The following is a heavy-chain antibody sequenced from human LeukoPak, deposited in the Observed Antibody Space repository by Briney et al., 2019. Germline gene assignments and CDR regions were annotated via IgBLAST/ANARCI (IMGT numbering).Heavy chain of an antibody. J-gene: IGHJ4*02. CDR3: ARQGAAAGTSGWFDY. CDR2: INPNSGGT. Sequence: ASVKVSCKASGYTFTGYYMHWVRQAPGQGLEWMGWINPNSGGTNYAQKFQGRVTMTRDTSINTAYMELSSLRSEDTAVYYCARQGAAAGTSGWFDYWGQGTLVTVSS. D-gene: IGHD6-13*01. V-gene: IGHV1-2*02. CDR1: GYTFTGYY.